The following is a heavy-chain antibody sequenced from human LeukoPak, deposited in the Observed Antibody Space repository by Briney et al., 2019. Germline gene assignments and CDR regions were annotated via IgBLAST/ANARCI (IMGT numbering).Heavy chain of an antibody. CDR3: ARGHSSGSYHLDY. V-gene: IGHV3-74*01. D-gene: IGHD3-22*01. CDR1: GFIFSRNW. CDR2: INYDGSGT. J-gene: IGHJ4*02. Sequence: PGGSLRLSCAASGFIFSRNWMHWVRQAPGKGLVWVSRINYDGSGTNYADSVRGRFTLSRDNAKDTLYLQMNSLRAEDTAVYYCARGHSSGSYHLDYWGQGTLVTVSS.